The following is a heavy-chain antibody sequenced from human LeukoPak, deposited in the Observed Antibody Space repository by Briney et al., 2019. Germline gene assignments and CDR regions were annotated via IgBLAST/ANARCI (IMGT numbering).Heavy chain of an antibody. J-gene: IGHJ4*02. CDR1: GGSINNYY. CDR3: ARFSTMLDY. CDR2: VYYTGST. D-gene: IGHD5-24*01. V-gene: IGHV4-59*01. Sequence: SETLSLTCTVSGGSINNYYWSWIRQPPGRGLEWIGYVYYTGSTNYNASLKSRVTISVHTSRNQFSLKLSSVTAADTAVYYCARFSTMLDYWGQGTLVAVSS.